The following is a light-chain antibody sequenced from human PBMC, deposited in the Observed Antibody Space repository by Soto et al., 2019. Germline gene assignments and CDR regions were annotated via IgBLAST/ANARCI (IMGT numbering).Light chain of an antibody. V-gene: IGKV1-5*03. CDR1: QSISNW. Sequence: DIPMTQSPSTLSASVGDRVTITCRASQSISNWLAWYQQKPGKAPKLLIYKASSLESGVPSRFSGSGSGTEFTLTISGLQPDDLATYHCQQYDSYPRTFGQGTKVEIK. CDR3: QQYDSYPRT. CDR2: KAS. J-gene: IGKJ1*01.